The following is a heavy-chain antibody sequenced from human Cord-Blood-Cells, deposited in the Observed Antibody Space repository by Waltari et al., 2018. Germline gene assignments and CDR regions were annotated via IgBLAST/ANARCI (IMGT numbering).Heavy chain of an antibody. CDR2: IYYSGST. J-gene: IGHJ4*02. CDR1: GGSIRSSSYY. V-gene: IGHV4-39*07. Sequence: QLQLQESGPGLVKPSETLSLTCTVSGGSIRSSSYYWGWIRQPPGKGLEWIGSIYYSGSTYYNPSLKSRVTISVDTSKNQFSLKLSSVTAADTAVYYCARCSPFSSSWYFDYWGQGTLVTVSS. CDR3: ARCSPFSSSWYFDY. D-gene: IGHD6-13*01.